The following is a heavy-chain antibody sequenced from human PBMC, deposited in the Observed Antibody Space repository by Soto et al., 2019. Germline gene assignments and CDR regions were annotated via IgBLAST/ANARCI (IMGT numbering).Heavy chain of an antibody. CDR1: GYSFTSYW. CDR2: IYPGDSDT. J-gene: IGHJ6*02. Sequence: GESLKISCKGSGYSFTSYWIGWVRQMPGKGLEWMGIIYPGDSDTRYSPSFQGQVTISADKSISTAYLQWSSLKASDTAMYYCARHQHTSSRYFAGYYYYGMDVSGQGTTVTVSS. CDR3: ARHQHTSSRYFAGYYYYGMDV. V-gene: IGHV5-51*01. D-gene: IGHD6-13*01.